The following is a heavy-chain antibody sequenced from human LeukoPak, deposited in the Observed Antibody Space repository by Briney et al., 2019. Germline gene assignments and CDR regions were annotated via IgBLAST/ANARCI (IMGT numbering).Heavy chain of an antibody. Sequence: KSSETLSLTCTVSGGSISSYSWNWIRQSPGKGLEWVGFFAHSGATSYNPSLKSRVTISVDTSKNQLSLRLTSVTAADTAVYYCARWDDSDWGFGSWGPGTLVTVSS. CDR1: GGSISSYS. D-gene: IGHD6-19*01. CDR3: ARWDDSDWGFGS. J-gene: IGHJ4*02. CDR2: FAHSGAT. V-gene: IGHV4-59*08.